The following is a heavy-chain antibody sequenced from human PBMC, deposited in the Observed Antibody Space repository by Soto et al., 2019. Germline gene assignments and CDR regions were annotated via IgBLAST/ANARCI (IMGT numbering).Heavy chain of an antibody. CDR1: GYTFTSYG. J-gene: IGHJ6*02. Sequence: VKVSCKASGYTFTSYGISWVRQAPGQGLEWMGWISAYNGNTNYAQKLQGRVTMTTDTSTSTAYMELRSLRSDDTAVYYCARDRSGTTNGFYYYYGMDVWGQGTTVTVSS. V-gene: IGHV1-18*04. D-gene: IGHD1-1*01. CDR2: ISAYNGNT. CDR3: ARDRSGTTNGFYYYYGMDV.